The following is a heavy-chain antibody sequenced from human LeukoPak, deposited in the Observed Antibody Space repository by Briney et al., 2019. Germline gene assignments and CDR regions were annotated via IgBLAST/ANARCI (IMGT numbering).Heavy chain of an antibody. CDR1: GGSIINHY. V-gene: IGHV4-4*07. D-gene: IGHD6-19*01. CDR2: IYSSGSA. CDR3: ARDVRYASGWSTPES. Sequence: SETLSLTCTVSGGSIINHYWSWIRQPAGKGLEWVGRIYSSGSANYSPSLKSRVSMSIDTSNNHFSLNLTSVTAADTALYFCARDVRYASGWSTPESWGQGTLVTVSS. J-gene: IGHJ5*02.